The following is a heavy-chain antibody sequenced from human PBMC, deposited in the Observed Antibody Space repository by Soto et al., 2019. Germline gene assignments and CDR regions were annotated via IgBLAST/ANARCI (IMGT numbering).Heavy chain of an antibody. CDR1: GFTFSSSW. CDR3: AGDWSY. D-gene: IGHD3-10*01. V-gene: IGHV3-7*01. Sequence: GGSLRLSCAASGFTFSSSWMSWVRQAPGKGLEWVANINQYGSEKYYVDSVKGRFTISRDNAKNSLHLQMNSLTAEDSALYYCAGDWSYWGQGTLVTVSS. J-gene: IGHJ4*02. CDR2: INQYGSEK.